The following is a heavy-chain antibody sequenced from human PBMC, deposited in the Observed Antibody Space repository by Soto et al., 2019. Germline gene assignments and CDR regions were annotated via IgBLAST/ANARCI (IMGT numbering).Heavy chain of an antibody. CDR3: ARGRNYPTHFEP. J-gene: IGHJ5*02. V-gene: IGHV4-31*03. CDR2: IYYSGST. D-gene: IGHD3-10*01. CDR1: GGSISSGGYY. Sequence: QVQLQESGPGLVKPSQTLSLTCTVSGGSISSGGYYWSWIRQHPGKGLEWIGYIYYSGSTYYNPSLKGRVTISVHPSENQLSLKLRSVTAADTAVYYCARGRNYPTHFEPWGQGTLVTVSS.